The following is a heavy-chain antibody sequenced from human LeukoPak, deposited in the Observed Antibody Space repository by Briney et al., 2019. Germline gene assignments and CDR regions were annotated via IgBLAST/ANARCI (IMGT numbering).Heavy chain of an antibody. J-gene: IGHJ4*02. V-gene: IGHV4-39*01. Sequence: SETLSLTSTVSNDSIISTSYYWGWIRQPPGKGLEWIGHVFYSGATYYNPSLKSRVTISVDTFKNQFSLALTSVIAADTAVYYCARLSLRRPVGYWGQGTLVTVSP. CDR3: ARLSLRRPVGY. CDR1: NDSIISTSYY. CDR2: VFYSGAT.